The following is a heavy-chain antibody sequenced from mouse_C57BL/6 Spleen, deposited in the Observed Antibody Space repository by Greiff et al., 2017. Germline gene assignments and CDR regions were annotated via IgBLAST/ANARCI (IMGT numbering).Heavy chain of an antibody. D-gene: IGHD2-3*01. V-gene: IGHV1-53*01. CDR3: AREDGYFDYAMDY. Sequence: QVQLQQPGTELVKPGASVKLSCKASGYTFTSYWMHWVKQRPGQGLEWIGNINPSNGGTNYNEKFKSKATLTVDQSSSTAYMQLSSLTSEDSAVYYCAREDGYFDYAMDYWGQGTSVTVSS. CDR1: GYTFTSYW. CDR2: INPSNGGT. J-gene: IGHJ4*01.